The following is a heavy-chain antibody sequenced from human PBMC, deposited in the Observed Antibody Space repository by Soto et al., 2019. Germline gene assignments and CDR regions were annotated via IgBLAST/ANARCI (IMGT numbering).Heavy chain of an antibody. Sequence: QVQLVQSGAEVKKPGSSVKVSCRASGGTFSSYAISWVRQAPGQGLEWLGGIIPNSGTANYAQKFQGRVTITADESTRTAYMDLSSLRSEDTAVYSCARSQGSSTSLEIYYYYYYGMDVWGQGTTVTVSS. CDR3: ARSQGSSTSLEIYYYYYYGMDV. J-gene: IGHJ6*02. D-gene: IGHD2-2*01. CDR1: GGTFSSYA. CDR2: IIPNSGTA. V-gene: IGHV1-69*01.